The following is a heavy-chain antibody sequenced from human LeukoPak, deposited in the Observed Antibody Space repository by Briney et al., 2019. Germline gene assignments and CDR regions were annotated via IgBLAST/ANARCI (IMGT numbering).Heavy chain of an antibody. CDR1: GFTFSSYA. CDR2: ILGSGGCT. D-gene: IGHD3-9*01. J-gene: IGHJ4*02. V-gene: IGHV3-23*01. Sequence: GGSLRLSCAASGFTFSSYAMSWVRQAPGKRLEWVSAILGSGGCTYYADSVKGRFTVSRDNSKSTLYLQMNSLRAEDTALYYCAKWGDNDVLTGYYVPDYWGQGTLVTVSS. CDR3: AKWGDNDVLTGYYVPDY.